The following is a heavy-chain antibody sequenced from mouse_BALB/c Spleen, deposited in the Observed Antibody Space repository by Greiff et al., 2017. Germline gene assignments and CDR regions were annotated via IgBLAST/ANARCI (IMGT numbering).Heavy chain of an antibody. CDR3: AREGYYGNYGGAMDY. CDR1: GYAFSSYW. CDR2: IYPGDGDT. Sequence: VQLQQSGAELVRPGSSVKISCKASGYAFSSYWMNWVKQRPGQGLEWIGQIYPGDGDTNYNGKFKGKATLTADKSSSTAYMQLSSLTSEDSAVYFCAREGYYGNYGGAMDYWGQGTSVTVSS. D-gene: IGHD2-1*01. V-gene: IGHV1-80*01. J-gene: IGHJ4*01.